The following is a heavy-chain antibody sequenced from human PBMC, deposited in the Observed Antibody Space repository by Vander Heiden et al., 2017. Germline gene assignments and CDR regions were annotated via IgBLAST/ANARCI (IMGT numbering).Heavy chain of an antibody. CDR1: GGSISSSSYY. D-gene: IGHD6-19*01. CDR3: ARHEILWQWLTYFDY. V-gene: IGHV4-39*01. Sequence: QLQLQASGPGLVKPSETLSLTCTVSGGSISSSSYYWGWIRQPPGKGLEWIGSIYYSGSTYYNPSLKSRVTISVDTSKNQFSLKLSSVTAADTAVYYCARHEILWQWLTYFDYWGQGTLVTVSS. CDR2: IYYSGST. J-gene: IGHJ4*02.